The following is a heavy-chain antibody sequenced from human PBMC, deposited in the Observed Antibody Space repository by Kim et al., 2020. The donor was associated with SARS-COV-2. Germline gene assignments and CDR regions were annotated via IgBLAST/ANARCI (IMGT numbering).Heavy chain of an antibody. V-gene: IGHV1-18*01. Sequence: TNYAEKFQGRVTMTPDTSTSTAYMELRSLRSDDTAFYYCARGLSGSFSADHWGQGTLVTVSS. J-gene: IGHJ4*02. CDR2: T. D-gene: IGHD1-26*01. CDR3: ARGLSGSFSADH.